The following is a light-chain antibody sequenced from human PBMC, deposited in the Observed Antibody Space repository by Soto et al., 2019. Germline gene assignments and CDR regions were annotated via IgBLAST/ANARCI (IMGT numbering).Light chain of an antibody. CDR2: TAS. J-gene: IGKJ3*01. CDR3: QQTHTSPTT. V-gene: IGKV1-39*01. Sequence: DIQMTQSPSSLSASVGDRVTITCRASQSIGWFLHWYQQKPGKAPRLLIHTASSLQSGVPSRFSGDGSGTDFTLTIASLQPEDFATYYCQQTHTSPTTFGPGTKVA. CDR1: QSIGWF.